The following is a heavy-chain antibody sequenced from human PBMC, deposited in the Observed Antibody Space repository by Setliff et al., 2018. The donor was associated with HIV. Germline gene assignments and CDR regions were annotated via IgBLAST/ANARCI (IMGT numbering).Heavy chain of an antibody. V-gene: IGHV4-39*07. CDR3: ARSTVGAGASFP. CDR2: VSYSGST. J-gene: IGHJ5*02. CDR1: GGSISSNSYY. Sequence: SETLSLTCTVSGGSISSNSYYWGWIRQSPGKGLEWIGSVSYSGSTYYNPSLKSRVTISVDTSKNQFSLTLTSVTAADTAVYYCARSTVGAGASFPWGRGILVTVSS. D-gene: IGHD1-26*01.